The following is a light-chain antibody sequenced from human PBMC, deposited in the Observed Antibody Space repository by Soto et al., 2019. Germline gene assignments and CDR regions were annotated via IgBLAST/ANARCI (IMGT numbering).Light chain of an antibody. V-gene: IGKV1-39*01. J-gene: IGKJ2*02. CDR3: QQSYRTPRT. CDR2: AAS. CDR1: QSISSY. Sequence: DIQMTQSPSSLSASVGDRVTITCRASQSISSYLNWYQQKPGKAPKLLIYAASSLQSGVPSRFSDSGSGTDFTLTISSLQPEDFATYYCQQSYRTPRTFGQGTKLEIK.